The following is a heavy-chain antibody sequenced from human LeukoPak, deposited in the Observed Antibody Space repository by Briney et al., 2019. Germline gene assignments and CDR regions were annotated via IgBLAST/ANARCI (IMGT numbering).Heavy chain of an antibody. J-gene: IGHJ5*02. D-gene: IGHD6-13*01. CDR1: GGSISSYP. Sequence: SETLSLTCTVSGGSISSYPWSWIRQPPGKGLEWIGYIYYSGSTNYNHSLKSRVAISVDTSKNQFSLKLSSVTAADTAVYYCARGEGAAGSENWFDPWGQGTLVTVSS. CDR3: ARGEGAAGSENWFDP. V-gene: IGHV4-59*01. CDR2: IYYSGST.